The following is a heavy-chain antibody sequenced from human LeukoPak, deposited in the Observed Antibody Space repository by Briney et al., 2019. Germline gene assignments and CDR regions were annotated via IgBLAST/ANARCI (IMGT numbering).Heavy chain of an antibody. Sequence: ASVKVSCKASGYTFTSYGISWVRQAPGQGLEWMGWISAYNGNTNYAQKLQGRVTMTTDTSTSTAYMELRSLRSDDTAVYYCARDLSYYGSGSYYFDYWGQGTLVTVSS. CDR2: ISAYNGNT. CDR3: ARDLSYYGSGSYYFDY. CDR1: GYTFTSYG. D-gene: IGHD3-10*01. V-gene: IGHV1-18*01. J-gene: IGHJ4*02.